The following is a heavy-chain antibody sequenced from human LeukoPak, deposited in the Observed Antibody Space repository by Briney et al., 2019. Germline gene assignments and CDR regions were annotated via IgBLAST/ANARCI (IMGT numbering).Heavy chain of an antibody. J-gene: IGHJ4*02. D-gene: IGHD3-3*01. CDR3: AKDGSRFSEWLPPLGY. CDR1: GFTLSNYA. V-gene: IGHV3-23*01. Sequence: GGSLRLSCAASGFTLSNYAMSWVRQAPGKGLEWVSAISGSAGSTYYADSVKGRFTISRDITKNTLYLQMNSLRAEDTAVYYCAKDGSRFSEWLPPLGYWGQGTLVTVSS. CDR2: ISGSAGST.